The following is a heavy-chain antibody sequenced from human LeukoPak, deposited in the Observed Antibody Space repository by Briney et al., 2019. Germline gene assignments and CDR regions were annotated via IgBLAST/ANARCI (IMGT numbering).Heavy chain of an antibody. D-gene: IGHD4-17*01. V-gene: IGHV3-74*01. CDR3: AYGDYLY. CDR2: INSDGSST. Sequence: PGGSLRLSCAASGFTLSTYWMHWVRQAPGKGLVWVARINSDGSSTNYADSVKGRFTISRDNAKNTLYLQMNSLRAEDTAVYYCAYGDYLYWGQGTLVTVSS. J-gene: IGHJ4*02. CDR1: GFTLSTYW.